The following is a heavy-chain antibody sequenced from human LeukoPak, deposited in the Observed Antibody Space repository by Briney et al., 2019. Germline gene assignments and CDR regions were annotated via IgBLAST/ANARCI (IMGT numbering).Heavy chain of an antibody. CDR3: AREGAGYYDFWSGYSYYYYYMDV. V-gene: IGHV4-39*07. D-gene: IGHD3-3*01. CDR1: GGSISSSSYY. J-gene: IGHJ6*03. CDR2: IYYSGST. Sequence: PSETPSLTCTVSGGSISSSSYYWGWIRQPPGKGLEWIGSIYYSGSTYYNPSLKSRVTISVDTSKNQFSLKLSSVTAADTAVYYCAREGAGYYDFWSGYSYYYYYMDVWGKGTTVTVSS.